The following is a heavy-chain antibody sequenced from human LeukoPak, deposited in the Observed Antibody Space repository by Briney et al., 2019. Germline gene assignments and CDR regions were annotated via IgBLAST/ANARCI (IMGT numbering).Heavy chain of an antibody. V-gene: IGHV4-39*01. Sequence: GSLRLSCAASGFTFSNYWMTWVRQAPGKGLEWIGSIYYSGSTYYNPSLKSRVTISVDTSKNQFSLKLSSVTAADTAVYYCARHLRGYCSSTSCYGWFDPWGQGTLVTVSS. CDR1: GFTFSNYW. CDR2: IYYSGST. CDR3: ARHLRGYCSSTSCYGWFDP. J-gene: IGHJ5*02. D-gene: IGHD2-2*01.